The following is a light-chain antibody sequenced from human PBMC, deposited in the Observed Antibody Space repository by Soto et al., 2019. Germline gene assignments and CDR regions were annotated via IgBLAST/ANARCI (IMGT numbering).Light chain of an antibody. V-gene: IGKV1-5*01. CDR2: DAS. J-gene: IGKJ1*01. CDR1: QSISSW. Sequence: DIQMTQSPATLSASVGDRVTITCRASQSISSWWAWYQQKPGKVPKLLIDDASSLESGVPSRFRGSGSGPKFTLTISSLQPDDFATYYCQQYNTYPCTFGKGTKVEIK. CDR3: QQYNTYPCT.